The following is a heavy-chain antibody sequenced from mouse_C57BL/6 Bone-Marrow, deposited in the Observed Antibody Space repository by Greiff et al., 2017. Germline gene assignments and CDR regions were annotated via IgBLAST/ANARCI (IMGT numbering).Heavy chain of an antibody. J-gene: IGHJ2*01. CDR2: ISDGGSYT. Sequence: EVKLVESGGGLVKPGGSLKLSCAASGFTFSSYAMSWVRQTPEKRLEWVATISDGGSYTYYPDNVKGRFTISRDNAKNNLYLQMSHLKSEDTAMDYCARAAVVPFDYWGQGTTLTVSS. D-gene: IGHD1-1*01. CDR3: ARAAVVPFDY. V-gene: IGHV5-4*03. CDR1: GFTFSSYA.